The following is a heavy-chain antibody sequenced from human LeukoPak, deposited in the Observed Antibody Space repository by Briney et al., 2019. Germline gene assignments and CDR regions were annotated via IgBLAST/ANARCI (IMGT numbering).Heavy chain of an antibody. D-gene: IGHD1-26*01. V-gene: IGHV4-39*07. CDR2: IGNINYSGST. Sequence: SETLSLTCTVSGGSISTSSDYWTWIRQPPGKGLEWIGNIGNINYSGSTYYNPSLKSRVTISVDTSKNQFSLKLSSVTAVDTAVYYCARAEGATTIDYWGQGTLVTVSS. CDR3: ARAEGATTIDY. CDR1: GGSISTSSDY. J-gene: IGHJ4*02.